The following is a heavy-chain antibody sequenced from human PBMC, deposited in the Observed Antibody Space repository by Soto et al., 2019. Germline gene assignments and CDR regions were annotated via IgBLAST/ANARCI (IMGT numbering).Heavy chain of an antibody. J-gene: IGHJ2*01. CDR2: INHSGST. V-gene: IGHV4-34*01. Sequence: QVQLQQWGAGLLKPSETLSLTCAVYGGSFSGYYWSWIRQPPGKGLEWIGEINHSGSTNYHPSLKSRVTISVDTSKNPFSLKLSSVTAADTAVYYCARRKSITMIVVVYWYFDLWGRGTLVTVSS. D-gene: IGHD3-22*01. CDR3: ARRKSITMIVVVYWYFDL. CDR1: GGSFSGYY.